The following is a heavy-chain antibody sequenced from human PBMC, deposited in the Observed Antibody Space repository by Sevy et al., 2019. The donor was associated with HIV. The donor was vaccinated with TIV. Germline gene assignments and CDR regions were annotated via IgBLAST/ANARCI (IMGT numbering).Heavy chain of an antibody. CDR3: ARDGTGSYYDSSGEYYGMDV. D-gene: IGHD3-22*01. V-gene: IGHV1-69*13. CDR2: IIPIFGTA. J-gene: IGHJ6*02. Sequence: ASVKVSCKASGGTFSSYAISWVRQAPGQGLEWMGGIIPIFGTANYSQKFQGRVTITADESTSTAYMVLSSLRSEDTAVYYCARDGTGSYYDSSGEYYGMDVWGQGTTVTVSS. CDR1: GGTFSSYA.